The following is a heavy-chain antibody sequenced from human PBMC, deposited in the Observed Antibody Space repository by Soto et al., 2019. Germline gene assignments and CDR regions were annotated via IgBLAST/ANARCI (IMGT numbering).Heavy chain of an antibody. CDR3: AKDLLGPGRAYGMDV. D-gene: IGHD7-27*01. Sequence: QVQLVESGGGVVQPGRSLRLSCAASGFTFSSYGMHWVRQAPGKGLEWVAVISYDGRNKYYADSVKGRFTISRDNSNNTLYLQMNSLRAEDTAVYYCAKDLLGPGRAYGMDVWGLGTTVTVSS. CDR1: GFTFSSYG. V-gene: IGHV3-30*18. J-gene: IGHJ6*02. CDR2: ISYDGRNK.